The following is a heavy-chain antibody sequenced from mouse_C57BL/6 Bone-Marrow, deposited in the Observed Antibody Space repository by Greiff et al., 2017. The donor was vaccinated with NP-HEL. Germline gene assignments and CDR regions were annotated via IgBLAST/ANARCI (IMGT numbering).Heavy chain of an antibody. V-gene: IGHV5-4*01. CDR1: GFTFSSYA. Sequence: EVQLVESGGGLVKPGGSLKLSCAASGFTFSSYAMSWVRQTPEKRLEWVATISDGGSYTYYPDNVKGRFTISRDNAKNNLYLQMSHLKSEDTAMYYCARDQICITTVVFDYWGQGTTLTVSS. D-gene: IGHD1-1*01. CDR2: ISDGGSYT. CDR3: ARDQICITTVVFDY. J-gene: IGHJ2*01.